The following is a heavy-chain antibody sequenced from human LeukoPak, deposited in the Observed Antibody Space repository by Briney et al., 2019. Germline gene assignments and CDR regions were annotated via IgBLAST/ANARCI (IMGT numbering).Heavy chain of an antibody. Sequence: ASVKVSCKVSGYTLTELSMHWVRPAPGKGLEWMGGFDPEDGETIYAQTFQGRVTMTEDTSTDTAYMELCRLRSEDTAVYYCATLAYCGGDCYPFDYWGQGTLVTVSS. CDR3: ATLAYCGGDCYPFDY. CDR2: FDPEDGET. CDR1: GYTLTELS. V-gene: IGHV1-24*01. J-gene: IGHJ4*02. D-gene: IGHD2-21*02.